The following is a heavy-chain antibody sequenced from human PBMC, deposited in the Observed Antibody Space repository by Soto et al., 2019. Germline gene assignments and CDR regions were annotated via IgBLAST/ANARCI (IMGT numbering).Heavy chain of an antibody. CDR3: VRGGGGGLFDP. CDR2: ISSSSATI. J-gene: IGHJ5*02. V-gene: IGHV3-48*01. Sequence: PWGSLRLSCTASGFTFSIYSMNWVRQAPGKGLEWISYISSSSATIYYADSVRGRFTISRDNAKSSLYLQMNSLTVDDTAIYYCVRGGGGGLFDPWGQGSMVSVSS. D-gene: IGHD2-15*01. CDR1: GFTFSIYS.